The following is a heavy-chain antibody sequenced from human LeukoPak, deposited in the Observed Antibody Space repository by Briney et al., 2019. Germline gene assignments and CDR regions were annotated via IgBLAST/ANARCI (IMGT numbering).Heavy chain of an antibody. CDR1: GYTFTSYY. V-gene: IGHV1-46*01. CDR2: INPTGGST. J-gene: IGHJ4*02. Sequence: ASVKVSCKASGYTFTSYYMHWVRQAPGQGLEWMGLINPTGGSTGYAQKFQGRVTMTRDMSTSTDYMELSSLRSEDTAVYYCATGPPGSGSGDYWGQGTLVTVSS. D-gene: IGHD3-10*01. CDR3: ATGPPGSGSGDY.